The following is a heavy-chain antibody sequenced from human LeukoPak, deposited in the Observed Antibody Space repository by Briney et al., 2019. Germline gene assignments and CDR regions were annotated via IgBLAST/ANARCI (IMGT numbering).Heavy chain of an antibody. V-gene: IGHV3-53*04. CDR3: ASNHYDFWSGYTH. J-gene: IGHJ4*02. CDR2: IYSGGST. Sequence: GSLRIFCAASGFPVSSHYLNWVRQAPGKGLEWVSVIYSGGSTYYADSVKGRFTISRHNSKNTLYLQMNSLRAEDTAVYYCASNHYDFWSGYTHWGQGTLVTVSS. CDR1: GFPVSSHY. D-gene: IGHD3-3*01.